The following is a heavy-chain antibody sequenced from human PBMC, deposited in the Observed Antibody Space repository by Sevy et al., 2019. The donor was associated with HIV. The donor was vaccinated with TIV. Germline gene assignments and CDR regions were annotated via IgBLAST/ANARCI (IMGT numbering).Heavy chain of an antibody. CDR3: ARAPPVRSGDDSLNWFDP. V-gene: IGHV4-59*01. J-gene: IGHJ5*02. D-gene: IGHD5-12*01. Sequence: SETLSLTCTVFGGSISAYYWSWIRQPPGKGLEYIGYIYYTGSTNYNPSLKGRVTISVDTSKNQFSLRLTSVTAADTAIYYCARAPPVRSGDDSLNWFDPWGQGTLVTVSS. CDR2: IYYTGST. CDR1: GGSISAYY.